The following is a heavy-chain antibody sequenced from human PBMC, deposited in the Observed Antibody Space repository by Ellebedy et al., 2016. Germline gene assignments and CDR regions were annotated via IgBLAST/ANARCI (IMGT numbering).Heavy chain of an antibody. Sequence: KVSXXGSGYSFTSYWIGWVRQMPGKGLEWMGIIYPGDSDTRYSPSFQGQVTISADKSISTAYLQWSSLKASDTAMYYCARRTYYYDSPSFDIWGQGTMVTVSS. V-gene: IGHV5-51*01. CDR3: ARRTYYYDSPSFDI. CDR1: GYSFTSYW. D-gene: IGHD3-22*01. J-gene: IGHJ3*02. CDR2: IYPGDSDT.